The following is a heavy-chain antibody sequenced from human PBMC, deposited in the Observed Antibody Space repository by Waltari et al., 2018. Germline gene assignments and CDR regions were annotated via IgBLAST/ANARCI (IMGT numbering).Heavy chain of an antibody. CDR3: ARVTASDAFDI. V-gene: IGHV1-69*09. CDR2: IIPILGIA. Sequence: QVQLVQSGAEVKKPGSSVKVSCKASGGTFSSYAISWVRQAPGQGLEWMGRIIPILGIANYAQKVQGRVTITADKSTSTAYMELSSLRSEDTAVYYCARVTASDAFDIWGQGTMVTVSS. D-gene: IGHD5-18*01. J-gene: IGHJ3*02. CDR1: GGTFSSYA.